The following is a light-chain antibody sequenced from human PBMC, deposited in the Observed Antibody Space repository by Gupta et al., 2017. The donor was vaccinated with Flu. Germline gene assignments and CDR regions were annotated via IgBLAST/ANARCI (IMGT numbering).Light chain of an antibody. CDR1: SSNIGAGYD. V-gene: IGLV1-40*01. J-gene: IGLJ2*01. CDR2: GNS. CDR3: QSYDSRMSVV. Sequence: QSVLTQPPSVSGAPGQRVTSSCTGSSSNIGAGYDVHWYQQLPGTAPNLLIYGNSNRPSGVPDRFSGSKAGTSASLAITGLQAEDEADYYCQSYDSRMSVVFGGGTKLTVL.